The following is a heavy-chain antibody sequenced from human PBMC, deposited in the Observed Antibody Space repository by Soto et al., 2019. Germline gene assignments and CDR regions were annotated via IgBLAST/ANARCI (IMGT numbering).Heavy chain of an antibody. Sequence: AASVKVSCKASGGTFSSYAISWVRQAPGQGLEWMGGNIPIFGTANYAQKFQGRVTITADESTSTAYMELSSLRSEDTAVYYCARDLDGSSPPNFDYWGQGTLVTVSS. CDR3: ARDLDGSSPPNFDY. CDR1: GGTFSSYA. D-gene: IGHD6-13*01. CDR2: NIPIFGTA. V-gene: IGHV1-69*13. J-gene: IGHJ4*02.